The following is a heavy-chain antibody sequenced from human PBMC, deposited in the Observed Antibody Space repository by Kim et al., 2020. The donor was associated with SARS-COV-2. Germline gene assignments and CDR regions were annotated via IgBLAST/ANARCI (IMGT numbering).Heavy chain of an antibody. Sequence: ASVKVSCKASGYTFTSYAMHWVRQAPGQRLEWMGWINAGNGNTKYSQKFQGRVTITRDTSASTAYMELSSLRSEDTAVYYCARDRNYGSGSSYNWFDPWGQGTLVTVSS. CDR1: GYTFTSYA. CDR3: ARDRNYGSGSSYNWFDP. J-gene: IGHJ5*02. V-gene: IGHV1-3*01. D-gene: IGHD3-10*01. CDR2: INAGNGNT.